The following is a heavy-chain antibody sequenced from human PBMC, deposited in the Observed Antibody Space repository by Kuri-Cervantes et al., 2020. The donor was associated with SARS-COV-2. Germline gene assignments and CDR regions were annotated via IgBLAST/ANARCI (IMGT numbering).Heavy chain of an antibody. CDR2: IYHSGST. J-gene: IGHJ4*02. V-gene: IGHV4-30-2*01. CDR1: GGSISSGGYY. Sequence: LRLSCTVSGGSISSGGYYWSWIRQPPGKGLEWIGYIYHSGSTYYNPSLKSRVTISVDRSKNQFSLKLTSVTAADTAVYYCARGSSGSYPLDYWGQGTLVTVSS. D-gene: IGHD1-26*01. CDR3: ARGSSGSYPLDY.